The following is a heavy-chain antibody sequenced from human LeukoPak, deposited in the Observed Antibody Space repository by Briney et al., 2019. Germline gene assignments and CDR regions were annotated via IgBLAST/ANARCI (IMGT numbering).Heavy chain of an antibody. CDR2: MNQDGSAK. D-gene: IGHD3-16*01. CDR1: GFTFSDSW. CDR3: ATYTHWVAGDV. Sequence: GGSLRLSCAASGFTFSDSWMSWVRQAPGKGREWVANMNQDGSAKGYVDSVKGRFTISRDNARNSLYLQMSSLRPEDTAVYYCATYTHWVAGDVWGQGTTVTVSS. V-gene: IGHV3-7*01. J-gene: IGHJ6*02.